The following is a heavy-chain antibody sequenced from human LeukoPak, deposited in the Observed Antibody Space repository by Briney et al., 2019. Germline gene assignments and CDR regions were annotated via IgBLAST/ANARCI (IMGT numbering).Heavy chain of an antibody. CDR3: ARRPLSIDYFDY. V-gene: IGHV4-59*01. CDR1: GGSISSYY. D-gene: IGHD2-21*01. Sequence: PSETLSLTCTVSGGSISSYYWSWIRQSSGKGLEWIGYMYYSGSTNYNPSLKSRVTISVDTSKNQFSLKLSSVTAADTAVYYCARRPLSIDYFDYWGQGTLVTVSS. J-gene: IGHJ4*02. CDR2: MYYSGST.